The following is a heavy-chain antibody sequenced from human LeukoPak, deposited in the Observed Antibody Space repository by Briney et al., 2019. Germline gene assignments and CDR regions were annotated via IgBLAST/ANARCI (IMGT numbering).Heavy chain of an antibody. J-gene: IGHJ4*02. CDR2: IYTNGDT. CDR1: GGSISGYY. D-gene: IGHD6-13*01. V-gene: IGHV4-4*07. Sequence: SETLSLTCTVSGGSISGYYWSWIRQPAGQGLEWIGRIYTNGDTRYNPSLKSRVTISVDTSKNQLSLKLRPVTAADTAVYYCARAAGAAGGQYFDYWGQGTLVTVSS. CDR3: ARAAGAAGGQYFDY.